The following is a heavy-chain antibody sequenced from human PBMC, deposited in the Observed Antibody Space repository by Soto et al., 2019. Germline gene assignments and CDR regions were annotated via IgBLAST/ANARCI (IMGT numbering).Heavy chain of an antibody. CDR3: ARPLIGNTVVL. Sequence: ASVTVSCKASGYSFINYFIHWVRQAPGQRLEWIGIVDPSRGSADYAQKFQGRVTMTTDVSTRTVFMDLSIRTSEDTAVYYLARPLIGNTVVLRGR. CDR2: VDPSRGSA. J-gene: IGHJ2*01. V-gene: IGHV1-46*01. D-gene: IGHD1-7*01. CDR1: GYSFINYF.